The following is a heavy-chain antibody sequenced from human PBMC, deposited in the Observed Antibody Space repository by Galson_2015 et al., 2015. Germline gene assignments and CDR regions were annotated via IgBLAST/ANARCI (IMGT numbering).Heavy chain of an antibody. Sequence: VKVSCKASGGTFSSYAISWVRQAPGQGLEWMGGIIPIFGTANYAQKFQGRVTITADESTSTAYMELSSPRSEDTAVYYCAGGYGGNSGWFVPWGHGTLVTVSS. CDR3: AGGYGGNSGWFVP. CDR2: IIPIFGTA. J-gene: IGHJ5*02. CDR1: GGTFSSYA. D-gene: IGHD4-23*01. V-gene: IGHV1-69*13.